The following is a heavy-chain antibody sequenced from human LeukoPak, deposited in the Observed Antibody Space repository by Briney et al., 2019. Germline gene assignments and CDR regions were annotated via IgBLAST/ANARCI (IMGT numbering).Heavy chain of an antibody. V-gene: IGHV3-48*04. D-gene: IGHD6-19*01. Sequence: GGSLRLSCAASGFTFSSHGMNWVRQAPGKGLEWVAYIDTSREKIYYTDCAKGRFTISRDNARNSLFLQMYRLRAEDTAVYYCARGSRQWLVIDYWGQGTLVTVSS. J-gene: IGHJ4*02. CDR2: IDTSREKI. CDR3: ARGSRQWLVIDY. CDR1: GFTFSSHG.